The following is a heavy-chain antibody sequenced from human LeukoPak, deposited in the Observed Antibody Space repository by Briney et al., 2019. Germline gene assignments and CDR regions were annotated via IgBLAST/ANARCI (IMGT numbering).Heavy chain of an antibody. CDR3: ARGVSYVWGSYRFDY. CDR1: GYSISSGYH. J-gene: IGHJ4*02. Sequence: SETLSLTCVVSGYSISSGYHWGWIRQPPGEGLEWIGSVYRSGSTYYNPSLKSRVTISVDTSKNQFSLKLSSVTAADTAVYYCARGVSYVWGSYRFDYWGQGTLVTVSS. D-gene: IGHD3-16*02. CDR2: VYRSGST. V-gene: IGHV4-38-2*01.